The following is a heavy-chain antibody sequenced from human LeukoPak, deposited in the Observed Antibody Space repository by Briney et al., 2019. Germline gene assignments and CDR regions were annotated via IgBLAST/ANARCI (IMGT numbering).Heavy chain of an antibody. Sequence: GGSLRLSCAASGHTFKNYRMNWVRQPPGKGLEWVSYITSSSSYIYYGASVKGRFTISRDNAKNSRYLQMSSLRADDTAVYYCAGDRDSSSMDVWGQGTTVTVSS. D-gene: IGHD6-6*01. J-gene: IGHJ6*02. CDR2: ITSSSSYI. V-gene: IGHV3-21*01. CDR3: AGDRDSSSMDV. CDR1: GHTFKNYR.